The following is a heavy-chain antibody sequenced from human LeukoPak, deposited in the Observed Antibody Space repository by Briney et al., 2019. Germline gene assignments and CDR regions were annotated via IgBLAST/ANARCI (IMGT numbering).Heavy chain of an antibody. CDR1: GFTVSNNC. CDR3: ARSIGYGPFDY. J-gene: IGHJ4*02. CDR2: IYSGGGT. Sequence: GGSLRLSCAASGFTVSNNCMSWVRQAPGKGLEWVSVIYSGGGTNYANSVKGRYTVSRDYPKNTLYLQMNSLRAEDTAVYYCARSIGYGPFDYWGQGTLVTVSS. V-gene: IGHV3-66*02. D-gene: IGHD5-12*01.